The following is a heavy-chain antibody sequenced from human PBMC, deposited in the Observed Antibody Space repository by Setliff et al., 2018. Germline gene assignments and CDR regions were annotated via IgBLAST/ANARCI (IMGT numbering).Heavy chain of an antibody. CDR2: IKCDGSEK. D-gene: IGHD3-3*01. Sequence: GGSLRLSCAASGFTLSSSWMHWVCQAPEKGLEWVAGIKCDGSEKYYVDSVKGRLIISRDNAKNSLYLQMNSLRAEDTAVYYCARDSGVHNFWSGYGSDAFDIWGQGTTVTVSS. V-gene: IGHV3-7*01. CDR3: ARDSGVHNFWSGYGSDAFDI. CDR1: GFTLSSSW. J-gene: IGHJ3*02.